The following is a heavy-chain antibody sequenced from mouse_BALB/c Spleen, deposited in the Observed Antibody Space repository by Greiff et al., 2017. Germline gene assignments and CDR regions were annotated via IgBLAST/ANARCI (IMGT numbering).Heavy chain of an antibody. J-gene: IGHJ2*01. CDR3: ARDLYGYDYFDY. V-gene: IGHV5-6-3*01. D-gene: IGHD2-2*01. Sequence: EVKLVESGGGLVQPGGSLKLSCAASGFTFSSYGMSWVRQTPDKRLELVATINSNGGSTYYPDSVKGRFTISIDNAKNTLYLQMSSLKSEDTAMYYCARDLYGYDYFDYWGQGTTLTVSS. CDR2: INSNGGST. CDR1: GFTFSSYG.